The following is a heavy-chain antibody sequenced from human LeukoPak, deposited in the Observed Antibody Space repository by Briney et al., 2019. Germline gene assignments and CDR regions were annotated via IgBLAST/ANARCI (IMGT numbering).Heavy chain of an antibody. CDR3: AKALGIAVAGNAFDI. V-gene: IGHV3-23*01. D-gene: IGHD6-19*01. CDR1: GFTFSSYA. J-gene: IGHJ3*02. Sequence: PGGSLRLSCAASGFTFSSYAMSWVRQAPGKGLEWVSAISGSGGSTYYADSVKGRFTISRDNSKNTLYLRMNSLRAEDTAVYYCAKALGIAVAGNAFDIWGQGTMVTVSS. CDR2: ISGSGGST.